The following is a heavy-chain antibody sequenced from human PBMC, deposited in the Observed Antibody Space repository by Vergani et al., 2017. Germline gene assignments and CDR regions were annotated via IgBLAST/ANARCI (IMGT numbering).Heavy chain of an antibody. CDR3: ARARGPAGNYYYYGMDV. Sequence: VQLVESGAEVKKPGSSVKVSCKASGGTFSSYAISWVRQAPGQGLEWMGGIIPIFGTANYAQKFQGRVTITADESTSTAYMELSRLRSDDTAVYYCARARGPAGNYYYYGMDVWGQGTTVTVSS. J-gene: IGHJ6*02. CDR1: GGTFSSYA. D-gene: IGHD1-26*01. CDR2: IIPIFGTA. V-gene: IGHV1-69*01.